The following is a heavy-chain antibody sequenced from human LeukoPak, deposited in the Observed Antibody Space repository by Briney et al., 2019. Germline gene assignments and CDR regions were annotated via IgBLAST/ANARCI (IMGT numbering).Heavy chain of an antibody. Sequence: GASVKVSCKASGYTFTGYYMHWVRQAPGQGLEWMGWINPNSGGTNYAQKFQGRVTMTRDTSISTAYMELSRLRSDDTAVYYCARDLSARASNWFDPWGQGTLVTVSS. CDR1: GYTFTGYY. CDR2: INPNSGGT. J-gene: IGHJ5*02. D-gene: IGHD3-10*01. V-gene: IGHV1-2*02. CDR3: ARDLSARASNWFDP.